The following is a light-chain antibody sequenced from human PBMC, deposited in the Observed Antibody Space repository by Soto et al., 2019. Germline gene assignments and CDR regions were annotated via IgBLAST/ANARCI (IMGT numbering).Light chain of an antibody. CDR2: LAS. CDR1: QSISNY. V-gene: IGKV1-39*01. CDR3: QQSYSSPLT. Sequence: DIQMTQSPSSLSASVGDRVIITCLTSQSISNYLNWYQQNPGKAPKLLIYLASTLQSVVPSRFSGSGSGTDFTLTISSLQPEDFATYYCQQSYSSPLTFGGGTKVDIK. J-gene: IGKJ4*01.